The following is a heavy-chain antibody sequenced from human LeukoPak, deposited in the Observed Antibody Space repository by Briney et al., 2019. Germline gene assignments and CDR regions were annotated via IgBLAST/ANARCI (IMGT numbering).Heavy chain of an antibody. V-gene: IGHV4-39*07. Sequence: PSETLSLTCTVSGGSISSSSYYWGWIRQPPGKGLEWIGSIYYSGSTYYNPSLKSRVTISVDTSKNQFSLKLSSVTAADMAVYYCARDVLDDFWRTDPWGQGTLVTVSS. CDR3: ARDVLDDFWRTDP. CDR1: GGSISSSSYY. D-gene: IGHD3-3*01. CDR2: IYYSGST. J-gene: IGHJ5*02.